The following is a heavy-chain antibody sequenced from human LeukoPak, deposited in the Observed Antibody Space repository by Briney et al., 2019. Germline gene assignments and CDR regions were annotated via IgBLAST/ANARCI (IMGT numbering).Heavy chain of an antibody. Sequence: GGSLRLSCAASGFTVSSNYVSWVRQAPGKGLEWVSFIYSGGSTYYADSVKGRFTISRDDSKNTLYLQMNSLRAEDTAVYYCARGPCSGGSCYDYWGQGTLVTVSS. CDR3: ARGPCSGGSCYDY. J-gene: IGHJ4*02. D-gene: IGHD2-15*01. V-gene: IGHV3-53*01. CDR2: IYSGGST. CDR1: GFTVSSNY.